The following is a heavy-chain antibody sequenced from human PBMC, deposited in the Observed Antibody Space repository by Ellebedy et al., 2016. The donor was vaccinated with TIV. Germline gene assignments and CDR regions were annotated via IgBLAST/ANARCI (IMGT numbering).Heavy chain of an antibody. CDR2: IHYSGST. CDR1: GGSISSNY. J-gene: IGHJ5*02. Sequence: GSLRLSXTVSGGSISSNYWTWIRQPPGKGLEWVGYIHYSGSTSYNPSLKSRVTMSVDTSKNQISLTLTSVSAADTAVYYCVLMGVRGGNWFNPWGQGTLVTVSS. V-gene: IGHV4-59*13. CDR3: VLMGVRGGNWFNP. D-gene: IGHD3-10*01.